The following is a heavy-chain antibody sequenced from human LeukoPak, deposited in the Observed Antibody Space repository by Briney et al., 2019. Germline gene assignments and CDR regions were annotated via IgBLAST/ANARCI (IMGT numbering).Heavy chain of an antibody. CDR2: IGTKGDT. V-gene: IGHV3-13*01. J-gene: IGHJ2*01. CDR1: GLSFSSYD. CDR3: AREMSDTVTWGWYFDL. Sequence: GGSLRLSCAASGLSFSSYDMHWVRQATGKGLEWVSAIGTKGDTCYSDSVRGRFTISRENGKNSLYLQMNSLRAGDTAVYYCAREMSDTVTWGWYFDLWGRGTLVTVSS. D-gene: IGHD4-17*01.